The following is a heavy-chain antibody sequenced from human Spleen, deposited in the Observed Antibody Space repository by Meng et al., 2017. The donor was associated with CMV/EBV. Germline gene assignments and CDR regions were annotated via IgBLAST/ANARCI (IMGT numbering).Heavy chain of an antibody. Sequence: SVKVSCKASGGTFSSYAISWVRQAPGQGLEWMGGIIPILGIANYAQKFQGRVTITADKSTSTAYMEPSSLRSEDTAVYYCAEEGGNSDAFDIWGQGTMVTVSS. CDR1: GGTFSSYA. CDR3: AEEGGNSDAFDI. D-gene: IGHD4-23*01. J-gene: IGHJ3*02. CDR2: IIPILGIA. V-gene: IGHV1-69*10.